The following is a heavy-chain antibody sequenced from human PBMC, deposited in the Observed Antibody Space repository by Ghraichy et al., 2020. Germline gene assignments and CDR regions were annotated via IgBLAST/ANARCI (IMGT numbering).Heavy chain of an antibody. CDR2: IYSGGNT. CDR1: GFTVSSNH. D-gene: IGHD3-16*01. CDR3: LTFGGPIAPGY. V-gene: IGHV3-66*02. Sequence: LSLTCAASGFTVSSNHMSWVRQSVGKGLEWVSTIYSGGNTLYADSVKGRFTISRDSSKSTLYLQMNSLRVEDTAVYFCLTFGGPIAPGYSGQGTLFSVSS. J-gene: IGHJ4*02.